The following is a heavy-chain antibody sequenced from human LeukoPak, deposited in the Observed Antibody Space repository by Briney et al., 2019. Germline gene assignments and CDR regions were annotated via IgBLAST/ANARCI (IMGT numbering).Heavy chain of an antibody. CDR1: GGSFSGYY. Sequence: SETLSLTCAVYGGSFSGYYWNWIRQPPGKGLEWIGEIHRSGSANYNPSLKSRVSISVDTSKNQFSLKLSSVTAADTAVYYCARFLAYCGGDCSNWYFDPWGRGTLVTVSS. V-gene: IGHV4-34*01. D-gene: IGHD2-21*02. J-gene: IGHJ2*01. CDR3: ARFLAYCGGDCSNWYFDP. CDR2: IHRSGSA.